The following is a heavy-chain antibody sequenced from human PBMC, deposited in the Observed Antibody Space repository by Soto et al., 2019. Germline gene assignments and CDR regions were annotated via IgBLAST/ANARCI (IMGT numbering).Heavy chain of an antibody. D-gene: IGHD2-2*01. J-gene: IGHJ6*02. CDR1: GGTFSSYA. CDR3: ARGPRVACSSTSCYGRRYYYYGMDV. CDR2: IIPIFGTA. V-gene: IGHV1-69*13. Sequence: SVKVSCKASGGTFSSYAISWVRQAPGQGLEWMGGIIPIFGTANYAQKFQGRVTITADESTSTAYMELSSLRSEDTAVYYCARGPRVACSSTSCYGRRYYYYGMDVWGQGTTVTVSS.